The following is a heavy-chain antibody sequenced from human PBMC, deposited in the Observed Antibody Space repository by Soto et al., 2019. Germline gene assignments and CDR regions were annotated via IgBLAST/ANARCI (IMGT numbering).Heavy chain of an antibody. CDR2: ISAYNDDT. D-gene: IGHD1-26*01. J-gene: IGHJ6*02. CDR3: ARGRLLRAMDV. CDR1: GYTFNNYG. Sequence: QVQLVQSGPEVKKPGASVKVSCKASGYTFNNYGINWVRQAPGQGLEWMGWISAYNDDTNYAQNLQGRVTMTTDTATSPAYMELRRLRSDDTAVYYWARGRLLRAMDVWGQGTTVTFSS. V-gene: IGHV1-18*01.